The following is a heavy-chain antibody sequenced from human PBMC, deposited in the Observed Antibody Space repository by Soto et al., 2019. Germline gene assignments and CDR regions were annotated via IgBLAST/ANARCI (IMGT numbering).Heavy chain of an antibody. CDR3: ARGLHSGNYYDRWFDP. CDR2: IYHTAST. D-gene: IGHD1-26*01. V-gene: IGHV4-4*02. Sequence: QVQLQESGPGLVKPSGTLSLTCAVSGGSISSTDWWSWVRQPPGKGLEWIGEIYHTASTHYNPSLKSRLTISVDTSKNQFSLNLYSVTAADTAVYFCARGLHSGNYYDRWFDPWGQGTLVTVSS. J-gene: IGHJ5*02. CDR1: GGSISSTDW.